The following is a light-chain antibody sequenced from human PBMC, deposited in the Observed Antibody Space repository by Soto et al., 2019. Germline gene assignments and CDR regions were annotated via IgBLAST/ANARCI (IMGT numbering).Light chain of an antibody. CDR2: AAS. J-gene: IGKJ1*01. Sequence: DIQMTQSPSSLSASVGDRVTITCRASQGISNYLAWYQQKPGKVPKLLIYAASTLPSGVPSRFSGSGSGTDFTLTISRLEPEDVATYYCQKYNNAPRTFGQGTKVEIK. CDR1: QGISNY. V-gene: IGKV1-27*01. CDR3: QKYNNAPRT.